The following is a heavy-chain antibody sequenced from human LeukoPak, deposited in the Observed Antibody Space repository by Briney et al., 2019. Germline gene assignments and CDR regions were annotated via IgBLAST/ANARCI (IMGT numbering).Heavy chain of an antibody. J-gene: IGHJ4*02. Sequence: PGGSLRLSCAASGFTFSNYWMSWVRQAPGKGLEWVANIEQNGNEKYHVDSVKGRFTIYRDNAKNSLYLQMNSLKTEDTAVYYCTTDRLLWSGYPKIDYWGQGTLVTVSS. CDR3: TTDRLLWSGYPKIDY. D-gene: IGHD3-3*01. CDR2: IEQNGNEK. V-gene: IGHV3-7*03. CDR1: GFTFSNYW.